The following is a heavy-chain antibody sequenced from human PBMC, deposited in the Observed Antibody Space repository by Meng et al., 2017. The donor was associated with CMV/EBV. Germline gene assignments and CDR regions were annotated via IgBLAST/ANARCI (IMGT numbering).Heavy chain of an antibody. J-gene: IGHJ4*02. CDR3: AVTVDTAAYYFDY. CDR2: IIPIFGTA. D-gene: IGHD5-18*01. CDR1: GGTFSIYA. Sequence: KASGGTFSIYAISWVRQAPGQGLEWMGGIIPIFGTANYAQKFQGRVTITTDESTSTAYMELSSLRSEDTAVYYCAVTVDTAAYYFDYWGQGTLVTVSS. V-gene: IGHV1-69*05.